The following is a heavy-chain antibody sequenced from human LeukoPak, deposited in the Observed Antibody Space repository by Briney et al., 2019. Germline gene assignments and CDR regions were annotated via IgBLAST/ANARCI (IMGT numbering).Heavy chain of an antibody. CDR1: GGSISSSSYY. V-gene: IGHV4-39*01. D-gene: IGHD6-13*01. CDR2: VYYSGST. CDR3: ARHLGGSSSFDY. J-gene: IGHJ4*02. Sequence: NPSETLSLTCTVSGGSISSSSYYWGWIRQPPGKGLEWVGSVYYSGSTYYIPSLKSRVTISVDTSKNQFSLRLQSVTAADTAVYYCARHLGGSSSFDYWGQGTLVTVSS.